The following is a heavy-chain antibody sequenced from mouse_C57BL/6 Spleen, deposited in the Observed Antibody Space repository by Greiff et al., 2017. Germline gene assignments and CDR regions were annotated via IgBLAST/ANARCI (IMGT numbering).Heavy chain of an antibody. CDR3: ARGGQPWGFDY. CDR2: IDPSDSYT. V-gene: IGHV1-50*01. J-gene: IGHJ2*01. D-gene: IGHD4-1*01. CDR1: GYTFTSYW. Sequence: QVQLQQPGAELVKPGASVKLSCKASGYTFTSYWMQWVKQRPGQGLEWIGEIDPSDSYTNYNQKFKGKATLTVDTSSSTAYMQLSSLTSEDSAVYYCARGGQPWGFDYWGQGTTLTVSS.